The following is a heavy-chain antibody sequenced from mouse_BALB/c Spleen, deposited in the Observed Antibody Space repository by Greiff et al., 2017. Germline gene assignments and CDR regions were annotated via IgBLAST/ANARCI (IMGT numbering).Heavy chain of an antibody. CDR1: GFTFSSYG. V-gene: IGHV5-6*02. Sequence: EVKVVESGGDLVKPGGSLKLSCAASGFTFSSYGMSWVRQTPDKRLEWVATISSGGSYTYYPDSVKGRFTISRDNAKNTLYLQMSSLKSEDTAMYYCARRGEYYFDYWGQGTTLTVSS. J-gene: IGHJ2*01. CDR3: ARRGEYYFDY. CDR2: ISSGGSYT.